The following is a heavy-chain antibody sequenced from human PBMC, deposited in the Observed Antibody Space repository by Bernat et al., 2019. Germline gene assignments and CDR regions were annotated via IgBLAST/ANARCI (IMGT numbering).Heavy chain of an antibody. J-gene: IGHJ6*02. Sequence: EVQLLESGGGLVQPGGSLRLSCAASGFTFSSYAMSWVRQAPGKGLEWVSAISGSGGSTYYADSVKGRFTISRDNSKNTLYLQMNSLRAEDTAVYYCAKDPPLNSPIEVGMDVWGQGTTVTVSS. CDR3: AKDPPLNSPIEVGMDV. CDR1: GFTFSSYA. CDR2: ISGSGGST. V-gene: IGHV3-23*01. D-gene: IGHD2-21*01.